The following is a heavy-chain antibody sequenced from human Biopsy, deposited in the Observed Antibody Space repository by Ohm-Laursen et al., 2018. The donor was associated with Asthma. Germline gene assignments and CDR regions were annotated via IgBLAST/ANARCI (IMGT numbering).Heavy chain of an antibody. CDR1: YGSITSGGY. CDR3: ARAQAAQYYYGMDV. Sequence: SQTLSLTCTVSYGSITSGGYWTWIRQPPGKGLEWIGYISHSGSTYFNPSLKSRVTISLDRTKSQFSLKLSSVTAADTALYYCARAQAAQYYYGMDVWGQGTTVTVSS. J-gene: IGHJ6*02. CDR2: ISHSGST. D-gene: IGHD6-6*01. V-gene: IGHV4-30-2*01.